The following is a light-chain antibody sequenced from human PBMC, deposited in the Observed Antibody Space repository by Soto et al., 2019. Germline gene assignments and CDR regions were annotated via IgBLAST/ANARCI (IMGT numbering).Light chain of an antibody. CDR2: DAS. V-gene: IGKV3-11*01. CDR3: QQRSSWPPVT. J-gene: IGKJ4*01. Sequence: IVLTQSPATLSLSPGERATLSYRASQSVSSSVAWYQQKPCQAPRLLIYDASNRSTGIPASVSGSRSGTDFTRTLSSLEPEDFAVYYCQQRSSWPPVTFGGGTKVEIK. CDR1: QSVSSS.